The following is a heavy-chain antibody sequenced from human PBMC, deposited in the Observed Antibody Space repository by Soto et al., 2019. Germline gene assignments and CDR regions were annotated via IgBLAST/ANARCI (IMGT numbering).Heavy chain of an antibody. D-gene: IGHD1-1*01. CDR2: IYATGTT. V-gene: IGHV4-4*07. Sequence: SEALSLTCTVSGASISGFYWSWIRKSAGKGLEWIGRIYATGTTDYNPSLKSRVMMSVDTSKKQFPLQLRSVTAADTAVYYCVRYGTKTLRDWFDPCGQGLSATVS. CDR3: VRYGTKTLRDWFDP. CDR1: GASISGFY. J-gene: IGHJ5*02.